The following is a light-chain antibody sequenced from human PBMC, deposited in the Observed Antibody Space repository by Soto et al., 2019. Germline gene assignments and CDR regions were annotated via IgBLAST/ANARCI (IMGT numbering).Light chain of an antibody. CDR3: CSYAGTYTSYV. CDR2: DVT. CDR1: SSDVGGYNY. V-gene: IGLV2-11*01. Sequence: QSALTQPRSVSGSPGQSVTISCTGTSSDVGGYNYVSWYQQHPGKAPKLMIYDVTKRPSGVPDRFSGSKSGNTASLTISGLQAEDGADYYCCSYAGTYTSYVFGTGTKLTVL. J-gene: IGLJ1*01.